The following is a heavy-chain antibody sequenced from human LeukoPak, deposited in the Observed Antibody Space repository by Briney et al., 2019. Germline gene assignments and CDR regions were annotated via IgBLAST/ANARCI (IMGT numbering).Heavy chain of an antibody. CDR3: AKDTSYGAFDY. D-gene: IGHD5-18*01. Sequence: PGRSLRLSCAASGFTFSSYGMHWVRQAPGKGLEWVAVISYDGSNKYYADSVKGQFTISRDNSKNTLYLQMNSLRAEDTAVYYCAKDTSYGAFDYWGQGTLVTVSS. CDR2: ISYDGSNK. CDR1: GFTFSSYG. J-gene: IGHJ4*02. V-gene: IGHV3-30*18.